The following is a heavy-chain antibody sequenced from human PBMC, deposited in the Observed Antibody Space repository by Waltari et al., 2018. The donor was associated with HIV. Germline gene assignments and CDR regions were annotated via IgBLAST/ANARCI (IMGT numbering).Heavy chain of an antibody. D-gene: IGHD2-2*01. CDR2: VYNGGTT. V-gene: IGHV4-39*01. Sequence: QLHLQPSGPGLATPSQTLALTCTAPAESLTSTDFYWAWIRQPPGKGLEWIALVYNGGTTDYNPPLKSRVSMSRDTSKNRFSLRLHSVTAADTAIYYCARRGDGFNQHARLDHWGPGTLVTVSS. J-gene: IGHJ4*02. CDR1: AESLTSTDFY. CDR3: ARRGDGFNQHARLDH.